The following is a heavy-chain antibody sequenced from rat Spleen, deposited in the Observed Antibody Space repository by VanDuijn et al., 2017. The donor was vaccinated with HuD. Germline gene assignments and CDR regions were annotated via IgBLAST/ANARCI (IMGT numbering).Heavy chain of an antibody. D-gene: IGHD1-12*03. CDR1: GFTFSDYN. Sequence: EVQLVESGGGLVQPGRSLKLSCAASGFTFSDYNMAWVRQAPGKGLEWIASIPNTGGNIYYPDSVKGRFTISRDNAQNSIYLQMNSLTSEDTATYYCARRGEYYYDGYYHPYVMNAWGQGASVTVSS. CDR3: ARRGEYYYDGYYHPYVMNA. J-gene: IGHJ4*01. CDR2: IPNTGGNI. V-gene: IGHV5S23*01.